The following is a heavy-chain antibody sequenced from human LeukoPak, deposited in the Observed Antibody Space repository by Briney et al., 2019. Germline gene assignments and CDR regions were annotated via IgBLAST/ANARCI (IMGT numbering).Heavy chain of an antibody. CDR3: ARGSGGYTIILGTAEYFQH. V-gene: IGHV3-30-3*01. CDR1: GFTFSSYA. J-gene: IGHJ1*01. D-gene: IGHD1-26*01. Sequence: PGGSLRLSCAASGFTFSSYAMHWVRQAPGKGLEWVAVISYDGSNKYYADSVKGRFTISRDNSKNTLYLQMNSLRAEDTAVYYCARGSGGYTIILGTAEYFQHWGQGTLVTVSS. CDR2: ISYDGSNK.